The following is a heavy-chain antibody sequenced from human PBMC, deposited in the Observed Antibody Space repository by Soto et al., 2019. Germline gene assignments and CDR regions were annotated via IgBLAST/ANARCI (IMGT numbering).Heavy chain of an antibody. V-gene: IGHV4-39*01. Sequence: KPSETLSLTCSASGGSISSSSYYWGWIRQPPGKGLEWIGSIYYSGSTYYNPSLKSRVTISVDTSKNQFSLKLSSVTAADTAVYYCARLDYDFWSGYRYGMDVWGQGTTVTVSS. CDR2: IYYSGST. J-gene: IGHJ6*02. D-gene: IGHD3-3*01. CDR1: GGSISSSSYY. CDR3: ARLDYDFWSGYRYGMDV.